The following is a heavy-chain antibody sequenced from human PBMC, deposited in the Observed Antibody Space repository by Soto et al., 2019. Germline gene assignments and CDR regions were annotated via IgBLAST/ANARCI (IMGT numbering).Heavy chain of an antibody. CDR1: GYTFTSYG. CDR2: ISAYNGNT. V-gene: IGHV1-18*01. CDR3: ARSGEDYGEQSFDY. J-gene: IGHJ4*02. Sequence: ASVKVSCKASGYTFTSYGISWVRQAPGQGLEWMGWISAYNGNTNYAQKLQGRVTMTTDTSTSTAYMKLSSVTAADTAVYYCARSGEDYGEQSFDYWGQGTLVTVSS. D-gene: IGHD4-17*01.